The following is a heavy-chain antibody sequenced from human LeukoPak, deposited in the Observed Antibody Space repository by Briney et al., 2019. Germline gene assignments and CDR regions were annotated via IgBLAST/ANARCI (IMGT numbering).Heavy chain of an antibody. CDR2: ISSGGSTI. J-gene: IGHJ3*01. CDR1: GFSFSNYE. CDR3: AREKGTMAREMALEA. V-gene: IGHV3-48*03. Sequence: GGSLRLSCAASGFSFSNYEMNWVRQAPGKGLECLSYISSGGSTIYYADSVKGRFTISRDNAKNSLYLQMNSLRAEDTAVYYCAREKGTMAREMALEAWGQGTMVTVSS. D-gene: IGHD3-10*01.